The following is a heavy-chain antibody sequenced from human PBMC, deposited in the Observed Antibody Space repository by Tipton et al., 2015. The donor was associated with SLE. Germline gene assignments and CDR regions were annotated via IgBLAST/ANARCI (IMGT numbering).Heavy chain of an antibody. J-gene: IGHJ5*02. CDR1: GASISNGGYS. V-gene: IGHV4-30-2*01. D-gene: IGHD6-13*01. CDR3: ARASGYSSSWYGVNWFDP. CDR2: IYHGGST. Sequence: TLSLTCAVSGASISNGGYSWSWLRQPPGKGLEYIGFIYHGGSTYYNPSLKSRVTISVDTSKNQFSLKLSSVTAADTAVYYCARASGYSSSWYGVNWFDPWGQGTLVTVSS.